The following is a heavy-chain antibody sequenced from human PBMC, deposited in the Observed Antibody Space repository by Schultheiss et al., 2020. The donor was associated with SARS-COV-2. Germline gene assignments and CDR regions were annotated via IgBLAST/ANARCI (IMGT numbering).Heavy chain of an antibody. CDR1: GYTFTSYG. D-gene: IGHD3-10*01. CDR2: ISPNNGNT. J-gene: IGHJ4*02. V-gene: IGHV1-18*01. Sequence: GGSLRLSCKASGYTFTSYGITWVRQAPGQGLEWMGWISPNNGNTNFAEPFQGRLTMTTDTSTRTAYMELRTLTSDDTAVYYCARGSLLLSGDPFDYWGQGTLVTVSS. CDR3: ARGSLLLSGDPFDY.